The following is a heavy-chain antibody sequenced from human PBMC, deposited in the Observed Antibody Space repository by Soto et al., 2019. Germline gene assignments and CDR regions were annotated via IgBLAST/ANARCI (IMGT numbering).Heavy chain of an antibody. CDR3: AKASDFWSGYFPYNWFDP. J-gene: IGHJ5*02. Sequence: PGGSLRLSCAASGFTFSSYAMSWVRQAPGKGLEWVSAISGSGGSTYYADSVKGRFTISRDNSKNTLCLQMNSLRAKDTAVYYCAKASDFWSGYFPYNWFDPWGQGTLVTVSS. CDR2: ISGSGGST. CDR1: GFTFSSYA. V-gene: IGHV3-23*01. D-gene: IGHD3-3*01.